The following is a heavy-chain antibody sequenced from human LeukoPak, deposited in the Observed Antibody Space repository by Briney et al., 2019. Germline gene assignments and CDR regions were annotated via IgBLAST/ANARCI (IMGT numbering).Heavy chain of an antibody. V-gene: IGHV3-9*01. CDR3: ARVTQDIVVVPAAIAYTSFGY. CDR1: GFTFDDYA. J-gene: IGHJ4*02. CDR2: IXXXSGSI. Sequence: PGRSLRLSCAASGFTFDDYAMHWVRQAPGKGXEWVSGIXXXSGSIGYADSVKGRFTISRDNAKNSLYLQMNSLRAEDTAVYYCARVTQDIVVVPAAIAYTSFGYWGQGTLVTVSS. D-gene: IGHD2-2*02.